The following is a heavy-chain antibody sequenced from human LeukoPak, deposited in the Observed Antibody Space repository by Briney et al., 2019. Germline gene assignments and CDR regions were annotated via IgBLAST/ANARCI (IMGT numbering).Heavy chain of an antibody. J-gene: IGHJ4*02. D-gene: IGHD3-22*01. CDR1: GYTFTSYG. CDR2: MSAYNGNT. V-gene: IGHV1-18*01. CDR3: PRSAPMIVVVITEPLGY. Sequence: ASVKVSCKASGYTFTSYGISWVRQAPGQGLEWMGWMSAYNGNTNYAQKLQGRVTMTTDTSTSTAYMELRSLRSDDTAVYYCPRSAPMIVVVITEPLGYWGQGTLVTVSS.